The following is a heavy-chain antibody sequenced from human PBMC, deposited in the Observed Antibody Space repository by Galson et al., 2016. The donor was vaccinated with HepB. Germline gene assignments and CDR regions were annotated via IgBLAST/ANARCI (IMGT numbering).Heavy chain of an antibody. D-gene: IGHD2-2*01. CDR1: GYRFSDYG. V-gene: IGHV1-18*01. CDR2: IRASNGHA. Sequence: SVKVSCKASGYRFSDYGLSWVRQAPGQGLEWMGWIRASNGHADSAQKFEGRVAMTTDTSTNTAYMELRNLTSDDAAVYYCARGPRFLGYCSGTSCHAFDYWGQGTRVVVSS. J-gene: IGHJ4*02. CDR3: ARGPRFLGYCSGTSCHAFDY.